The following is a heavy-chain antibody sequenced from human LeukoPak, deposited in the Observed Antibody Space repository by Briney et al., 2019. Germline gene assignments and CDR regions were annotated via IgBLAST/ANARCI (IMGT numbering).Heavy chain of an antibody. V-gene: IGHV3-53*04. CDR2: IYSGGST. D-gene: IGHD1-14*01. CDR3: AREAAGTPYYYYGMDV. Sequence: PGGSLRLSCAASGSTVSSNYMSWVRQAPGKGLEWVSVIYSGGSTYYADSVKGRFTISRHNSKNTLYLQMNSLRAEDTAVYYCAREAAGTPYYYYGMDVWGQGTTVTVSS. J-gene: IGHJ6*02. CDR1: GSTVSSNY.